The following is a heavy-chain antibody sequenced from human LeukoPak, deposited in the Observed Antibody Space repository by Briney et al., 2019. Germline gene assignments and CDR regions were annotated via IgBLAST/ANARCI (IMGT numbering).Heavy chain of an antibody. CDR1: GYTFTSYG. CDR3: ATRIEYCSSTSCYRNGFDY. D-gene: IGHD2-2*02. J-gene: IGHJ4*02. V-gene: IGHV1-18*01. Sequence: ASVKVSCKASGYTFTSYGISWVRQAPGQGLEWMGWISAYNGNTNYAQKLQGRVTMTTDTSTSTAYMELRSLRSDDTAVYYCATRIEYCSSTSCYRNGFDYWGQGTLVTVSS. CDR2: ISAYNGNT.